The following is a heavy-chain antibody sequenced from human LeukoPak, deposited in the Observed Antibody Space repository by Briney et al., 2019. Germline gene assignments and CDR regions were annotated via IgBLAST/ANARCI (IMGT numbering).Heavy chain of an antibody. CDR3: ARGKRSYGRKTDAFDI. CDR2: IYYSGST. J-gene: IGHJ3*02. CDR1: GGSISSYY. D-gene: IGHD5-18*01. Sequence: SETLSLTCTVSGGSISSYYWSWIRQPPGKGLEWIGYIYYSGSTNYSPSHKSRVTISVDTSKNQFSLKLSSVTAADTAVYYCARGKRSYGRKTDAFDIWGQGTMVTVSS. V-gene: IGHV4-59*01.